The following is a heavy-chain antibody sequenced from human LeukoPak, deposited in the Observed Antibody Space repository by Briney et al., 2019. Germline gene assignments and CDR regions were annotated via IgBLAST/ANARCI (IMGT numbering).Heavy chain of an antibody. CDR3: AREGAAMVRGVIGYYYMDV. Sequence: ASVKVSCKASGGTFSSYAISWVRQAPGQGLEWMGGIIPIFGTANYAQKFQGRVTITADESTSTAYMELSSLRSEDTAVYYCAREGAAMVRGVIGYYYMDVWGKGTTVTISS. D-gene: IGHD3-10*01. J-gene: IGHJ6*03. V-gene: IGHV1-69*13. CDR1: GGTFSSYA. CDR2: IIPIFGTA.